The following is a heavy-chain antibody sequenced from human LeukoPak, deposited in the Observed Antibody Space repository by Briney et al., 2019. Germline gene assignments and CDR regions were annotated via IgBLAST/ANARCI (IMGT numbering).Heavy chain of an antibody. CDR2: ITWNGDKT. J-gene: IGHJ5*02. V-gene: IGHV3-20*04. D-gene: IGHD2-2*01. Sequence: GGSLRLSCTASGFKFDDYDMSGVRQVPGKGLEWVSGITWNGDKTGYADSVRGRFAISRDNTKKSLYLQMSSLRAEDTALYYCARDPFCSSSTGCYFDDWFDPWGPGTLVTVSS. CDR1: GFKFDDYD. CDR3: ARDPFCSSSTGCYFDDWFDP.